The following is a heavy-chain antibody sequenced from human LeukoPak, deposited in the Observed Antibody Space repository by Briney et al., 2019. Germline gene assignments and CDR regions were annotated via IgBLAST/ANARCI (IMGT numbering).Heavy chain of an antibody. Sequence: PGGSLRLSCVASGFTFNSYGMHWVRQAPGKGLEWVAVIWSHGNTKKYADSVTGRFTISRDNSKNTLYLEMNTLRAEDTAVYYCARDDDYDDHNTFDMWGHGTMVTVSS. CDR2: IWSHGNTK. CDR3: ARDDDYDDHNTFDM. V-gene: IGHV3-33*01. D-gene: IGHD4-17*01. J-gene: IGHJ3*02. CDR1: GFTFNSYG.